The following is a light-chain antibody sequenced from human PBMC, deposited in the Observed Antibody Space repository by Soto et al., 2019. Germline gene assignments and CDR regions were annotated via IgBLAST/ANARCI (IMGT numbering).Light chain of an antibody. Sequence: DIQMTQSPSSLSASVGGRVAITFRASQNINNYLKWYQQKPGKAPKLLIYKASTLKSGVPSRFSGSGSGTDFTLTISSLQPEDFATYYCQQSYSTPRTFGQGTKVDIK. CDR1: QNINNY. CDR2: KAS. CDR3: QQSYSTPRT. J-gene: IGKJ1*01. V-gene: IGKV1-39*01.